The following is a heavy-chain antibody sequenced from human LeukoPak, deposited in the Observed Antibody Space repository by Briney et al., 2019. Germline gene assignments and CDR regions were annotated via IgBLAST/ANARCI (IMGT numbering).Heavy chain of an antibody. V-gene: IGHV3-74*01. Sequence: PGGSLRLSCAASGFTFRSSWMHWVRHAPGKGLVWASRINGDGSSTSYADSVKGRFTISRDNSKNTLYLQMNGLRAEDTAVYYCARGTDTKPFWSGYWVDVWGQGTTVTVSS. J-gene: IGHJ6*02. CDR2: INGDGSST. CDR3: ARGTDTKPFWSGYWVDV. CDR1: GFTFRSSW. D-gene: IGHD3-3*01.